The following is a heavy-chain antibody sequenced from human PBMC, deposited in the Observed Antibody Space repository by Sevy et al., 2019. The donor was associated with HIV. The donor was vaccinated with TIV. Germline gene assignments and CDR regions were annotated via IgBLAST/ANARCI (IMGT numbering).Heavy chain of an antibody. CDR2: IWYDGSSK. J-gene: IGHJ4*02. CDR1: GFAVSDNC. CDR3: ATNMVHAGAYDSYFNF. Sequence: GGSLRLSCAVSGFAVSDNCMSWVRQAPGKGLEWVAMIWYDGSSKDYAESVKGRFAISRDNSQNTAFLQMNSLRAEDTGVYYCATNMVHAGAYDSYFNFWGQGSLVTVSS. V-gene: IGHV3-33*08. D-gene: IGHD3-10*01.